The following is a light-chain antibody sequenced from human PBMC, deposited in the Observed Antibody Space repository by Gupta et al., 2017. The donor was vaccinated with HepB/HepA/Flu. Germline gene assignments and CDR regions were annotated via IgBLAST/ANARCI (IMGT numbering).Light chain of an antibody. CDR2: WAS. J-gene: IGKJ2*04. CDR3: QHYYGVLSS. CDR1: QSVFHSPNNQNY. Sequence: DSVMNLSLDSLYVSLGERATINYKSSQSVFHSPNNQNYLAWYQQKPGQPPKLLIYWASIRESGVPDRFSGSGSGTDFTLTISSLQAEDVAVYYCQHYYGVLSSFGQGTKVDIK. V-gene: IGKV4-1*01.